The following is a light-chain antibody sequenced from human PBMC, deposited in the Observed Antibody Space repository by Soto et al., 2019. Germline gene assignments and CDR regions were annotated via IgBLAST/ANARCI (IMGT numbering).Light chain of an antibody. CDR2: GAS. Sequence: EIVLTQSPDTLSLSPGERATLSCRASQTVTSNLAWYQQKPGQAPRLLIYGASTRATGIPARFSGSGSGTEFTLTISSLQSEDFAVYYCQQYNNWPPITFGQGTRLEIK. CDR1: QTVTSN. V-gene: IGKV3-15*01. CDR3: QQYNNWPPIT. J-gene: IGKJ5*01.